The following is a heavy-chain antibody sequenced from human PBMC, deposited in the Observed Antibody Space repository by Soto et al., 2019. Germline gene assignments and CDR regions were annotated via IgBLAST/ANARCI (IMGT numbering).Heavy chain of an antibody. V-gene: IGHV4-38-2*01. CDR3: ARVSGYFDT. J-gene: IGHJ5*02. CDR1: GYSISSGYY. Sequence: SETLSLTCAVSGYSISSGYYWGWIRQPPGKGLEWIGSIYHSGSTYYNPSLKSRVTISVETSKNQFSLKLSSVTAADTAVYHCARVSGYFDTWGQGTLVTVSS. D-gene: IGHD6-13*01. CDR2: IYHSGST.